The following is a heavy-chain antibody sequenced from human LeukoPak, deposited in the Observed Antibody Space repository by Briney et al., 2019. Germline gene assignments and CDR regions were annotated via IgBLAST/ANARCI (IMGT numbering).Heavy chain of an antibody. J-gene: IGHJ5*02. Sequence: ASVKVSCKASGYTFTGYYMHWVRQAPGQGLEWMGWINPNSGGTNYAQKFQGRVTMTRDTSISTAYMELSRLRSDDTAVYYCARDPIAAAGSYNWSDPWGQGTLVTVSS. V-gene: IGHV1-2*02. CDR3: ARDPIAAAGSYNWSDP. CDR2: INPNSGGT. D-gene: IGHD6-13*01. CDR1: GYTFTGYY.